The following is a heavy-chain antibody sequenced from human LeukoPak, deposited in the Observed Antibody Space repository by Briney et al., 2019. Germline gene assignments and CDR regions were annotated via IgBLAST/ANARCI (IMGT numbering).Heavy chain of an antibody. Sequence: GGSLRLSCAASGFTFSSYSMNWVRRAPGKGLEWVSSISSSSSYIYYADSVKGRFTISRDNAKNSLYLQMNSLRAEDTAVYYCAITEYSSSDAFDIWGQGTMVTVSS. D-gene: IGHD6-6*01. CDR1: GFTFSSYS. J-gene: IGHJ3*02. V-gene: IGHV3-21*01. CDR2: ISSSSSYI. CDR3: AITEYSSSDAFDI.